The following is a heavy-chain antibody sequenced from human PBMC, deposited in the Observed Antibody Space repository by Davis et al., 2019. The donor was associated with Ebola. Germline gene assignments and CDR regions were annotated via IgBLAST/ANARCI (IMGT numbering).Heavy chain of an antibody. CDR3: ASKLSSGSGMDV. V-gene: IGHV3-21*01. CDR1: GFTFSSYS. J-gene: IGHJ6*02. Sequence: GESLKISCAASGFTFSSYSMNWVRQAPGKGLEWVSSISSSSSYIYYADAVKGRFIISRDNAKNSLYLQMNSLRAEDTALYYCASKLSSGSGMDVWGQGATVTVSS. D-gene: IGHD6-19*01. CDR2: ISSSSSYI.